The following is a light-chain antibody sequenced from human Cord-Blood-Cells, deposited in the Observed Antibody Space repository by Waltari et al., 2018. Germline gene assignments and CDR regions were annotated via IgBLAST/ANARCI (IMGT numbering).Light chain of an antibody. V-gene: IGLV2-14*01. CDR3: SSYTSSSTL. Sequence: QSALTQPASLSGSPGQSIPLSFTATRSDVGGYNYVSWYQQHPGKAPKLMIYDVSNRPSGVSNRFSGSKSGNTASLTISGLQAEDEADYYCSSYTSSSTLFGGGTKLTVL. CDR1: RSDVGGYNY. J-gene: IGLJ3*02. CDR2: DVS.